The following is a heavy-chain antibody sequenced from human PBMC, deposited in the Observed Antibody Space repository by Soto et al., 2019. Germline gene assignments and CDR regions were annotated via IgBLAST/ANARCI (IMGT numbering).Heavy chain of an antibody. CDR1: GGSISRYY. J-gene: IGHJ6*01. D-gene: IGHD2-2*01. Sequence: SETLSLTCTVSGGSISRYYWSWIRQPPWKGLEWNGYIYYSGSTNYNPSLKSRVTISVDKSKNQFSLKLSPVTAADTAVYYCNSCSVPASSHAYYYYYGMDVWGQGTTVAVSS. V-gene: IGHV4-59*08. CDR2: IYYSGST. CDR3: NSCSVPASSHAYYYYYGMDV.